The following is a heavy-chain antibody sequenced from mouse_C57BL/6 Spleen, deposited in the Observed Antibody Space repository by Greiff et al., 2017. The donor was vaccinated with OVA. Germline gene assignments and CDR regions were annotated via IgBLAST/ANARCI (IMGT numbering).Heavy chain of an antibody. V-gene: IGHV5-6*01. D-gene: IGHD4-1*01. CDR3: ARQGTGSYAMGY. Sequence: EVHLVESGGDLVKPGGSLKLSCAASGFTFSSYGMSWVRQTPDKRLEWVATISSGGSYPYYPDSVKGRFTISRDNAKNTLYLQMSSLKSEDTAMYNCARQGTGSYAMGYWGQGTSVTVSS. CDR2: ISSGGSYP. CDR1: GFTFSSYG. J-gene: IGHJ4*01.